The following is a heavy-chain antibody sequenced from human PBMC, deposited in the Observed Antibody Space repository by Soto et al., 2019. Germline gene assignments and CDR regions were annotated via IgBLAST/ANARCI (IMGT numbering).Heavy chain of an antibody. CDR3: ARFVVVPAAMRAGTFDY. CDR1: GGSFSGYY. J-gene: IGHJ4*02. D-gene: IGHD2-2*01. Sequence: SETLSLTCAVYGGSFSGYYWSWIRQPPGKGLEWIGEINHSGSTNYNPSLKSRVTISVDTSKNQFSLKLSSVTAADTAVYYCARFVVVPAAMRAGTFDYWGQGTLVTVS. V-gene: IGHV4-34*01. CDR2: INHSGST.